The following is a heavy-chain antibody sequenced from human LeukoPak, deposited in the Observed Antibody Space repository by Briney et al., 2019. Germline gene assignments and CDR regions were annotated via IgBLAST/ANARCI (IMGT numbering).Heavy chain of an antibody. Sequence: PGGSLRLSCATSGFTFSNAWMNWVRQAPGKGLEWVSSINSRSNYIYYADSVKGRFTISRDNAKNSLYLQMNSLRAEDTAVYYCARTNTAMVQALDYWGQGTLVTVSS. V-gene: IGHV3-21*01. CDR3: ARTNTAMVQALDY. D-gene: IGHD5-18*01. CDR2: INSRSNYI. CDR1: GFTFSNAW. J-gene: IGHJ4*02.